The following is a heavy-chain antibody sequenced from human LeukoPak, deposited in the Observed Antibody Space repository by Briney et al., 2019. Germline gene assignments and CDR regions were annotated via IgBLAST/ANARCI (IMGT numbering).Heavy chain of an antibody. Sequence: PSETLSLTCPVSGGSISGYYWSWIRQPPGKGLEWIGYIYYSGSTNYNPSLKSRVTISVDTSKNQFSLKLSSVTAADTAVYYCARDRGTMVRGVIIDYYYYYMDVWGKGTTVTVSS. CDR3: ARDRGTMVRGVIIDYYYYYMDV. CDR2: IYYSGST. V-gene: IGHV4-59*01. J-gene: IGHJ6*03. D-gene: IGHD3-10*01. CDR1: GGSISGYY.